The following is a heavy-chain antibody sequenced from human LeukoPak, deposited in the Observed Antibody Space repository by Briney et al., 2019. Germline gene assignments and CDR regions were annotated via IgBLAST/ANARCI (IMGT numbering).Heavy chain of an antibody. V-gene: IGHV1-2*06. J-gene: IGHJ6*03. Sequence: GASVKVSCNASGYTFTGYYMHWVRQAPGQGLEWMGRINPNSGGTNYAQKFQGRVTMTRDTSISTAYMELSRLRSDDTAVYYCASGREYCSSTSCWGYYMDVWGKGTTVTISS. CDR3: ASGREYCSSTSCWGYYMDV. CDR2: INPNSGGT. CDR1: GYTFTGYY. D-gene: IGHD2-2*01.